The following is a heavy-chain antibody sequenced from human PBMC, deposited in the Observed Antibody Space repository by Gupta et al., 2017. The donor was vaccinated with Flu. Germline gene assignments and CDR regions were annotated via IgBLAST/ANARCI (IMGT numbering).Heavy chain of an antibody. D-gene: IGHD1-1*01. CDR3: ARGDNWTPGRLDY. CDR2: IYTSGSP. Sequence: ISSYHWSWIRQPAGKGLEWIGRIYTSGSPNYNPSLKSRVTMSVDTSKNQFSLKLTSVTAADTAMYYCARGDNWTPGRLDYWGQGTLVTVSS. CDR1: ISSYH. V-gene: IGHV4-4*07. J-gene: IGHJ4*02.